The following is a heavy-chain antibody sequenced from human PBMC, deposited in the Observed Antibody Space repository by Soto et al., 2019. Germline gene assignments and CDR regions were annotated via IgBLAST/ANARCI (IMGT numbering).Heavy chain of an antibody. CDR3: AKEGYRAVAGAYFDY. V-gene: IGHV3-23*01. D-gene: IGHD6-19*01. Sequence: GGSLRLSCAASGFTFSSYAMSWVRQAPGKGLEWVSAISGSGGSTYYADSVKGRFTISRDNSKNTLYLQMNSLRAEDTAVYYSAKEGYRAVAGAYFDYWGQGTLVTVSS. CDR1: GFTFSSYA. J-gene: IGHJ4*02. CDR2: ISGSGGST.